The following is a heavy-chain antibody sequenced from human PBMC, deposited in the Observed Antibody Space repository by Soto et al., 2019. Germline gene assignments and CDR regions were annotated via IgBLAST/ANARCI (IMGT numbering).Heavy chain of an antibody. D-gene: IGHD3-3*01. CDR2: ISSSGSII. CDR1: GFIFSDYY. CDR3: ARQGTTLGVGVYWYVDV. J-gene: IGHJ2*01. V-gene: IGHV3-11*01. Sequence: QVQLVESGGGLVEPGGSLRVSCVGSGFIFSDYYMSWIRQTPGKGVEWLAYISSSGSIIKFADSVKGRFSISRDNVKRSLFLQMDNLRAEDTAVYFCARQGTTLGVGVYWYVDVWGRGTLVTVSS.